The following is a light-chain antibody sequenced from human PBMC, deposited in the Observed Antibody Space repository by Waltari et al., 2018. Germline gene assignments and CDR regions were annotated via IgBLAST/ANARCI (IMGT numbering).Light chain of an antibody. CDR3: QQSYETPLT. V-gene: IGKV1-39*01. Sequence: DTQMTQSPSSLSAYVGDRVTITCRASHTITTYFNWYQQKPGKAPKVLISAASTLHSGVPSRFSGSGSGTYFTLTISSLQPEDFATYYCQQSYETPLTFGGGTRVEIK. CDR1: HTITTY. J-gene: IGKJ4*01. CDR2: AAS.